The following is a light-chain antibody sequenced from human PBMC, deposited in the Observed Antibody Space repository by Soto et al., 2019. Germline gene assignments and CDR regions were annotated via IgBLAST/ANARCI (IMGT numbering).Light chain of an antibody. CDR1: QTISSNN. Sequence: EIVLTQSPGTLSVSPGERATLSCRASQTISSNNLAWYQQKPGQAPSLLIYGTSSRSTGIPKGFSGSGSGKDLPLTISTRAPETAAIYYGRQYGSWTCGQGTKVEI. J-gene: IGKJ1*01. V-gene: IGKV3-20*01. CDR2: GTS. CDR3: RQYGSWT.